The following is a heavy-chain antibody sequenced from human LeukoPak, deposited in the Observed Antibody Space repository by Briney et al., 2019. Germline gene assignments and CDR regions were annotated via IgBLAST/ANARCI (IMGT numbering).Heavy chain of an antibody. CDR2: IYYSGST. J-gene: IGHJ4*02. V-gene: IGHV4-59*01. Sequence: PSQTLSLTCTVSGGSISNYYWSWIRQPPGKGLEWIGYIYYSGSTTYNPSLKSRVTISVDTSKNQFSLKLTSVTAADTAVYYCARGLVAGGVYFDYWGQGTVVTDSS. CDR3: ARGLVAGGVYFDY. CDR1: GGSISNYY. D-gene: IGHD6-19*01.